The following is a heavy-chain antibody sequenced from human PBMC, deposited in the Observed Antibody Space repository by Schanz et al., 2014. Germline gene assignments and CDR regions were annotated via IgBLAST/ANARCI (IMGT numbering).Heavy chain of an antibody. Sequence: QVQLVQSGAEVKKPGASVKVSCKASGYTFTSYDINWVRQATGQGLEWMGWMNSKTGNTGYAQRFQGRVTMTRNTSITTAYLELSSLRSGDTAVYYCTKGRTFGRWGQGTLXTGAS. CDR2: MNSKTGNT. D-gene: IGHD3-16*01. CDR3: TKGRTFGR. CDR1: GYTFTSYD. J-gene: IGHJ4*02. V-gene: IGHV1-8*01.